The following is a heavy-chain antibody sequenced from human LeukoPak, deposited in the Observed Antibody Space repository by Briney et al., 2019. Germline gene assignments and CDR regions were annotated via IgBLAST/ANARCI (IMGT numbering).Heavy chain of an antibody. D-gene: IGHD5-12*01. CDR1: GGSISSYY. J-gene: IGHJ3*02. V-gene: IGHV4-59*08. CDR3: ARARGDRGYAFDI. CDR2: IYYSGST. Sequence: SETLSLTCTVSGGSISSYYWSWIRQPPGKGLEWIGYIYYSGSTNYNPSLKSRVTISVDTSKNQFSLKLSSVTAADTAVYYCARARGDRGYAFDIWGQGTMVTVSS.